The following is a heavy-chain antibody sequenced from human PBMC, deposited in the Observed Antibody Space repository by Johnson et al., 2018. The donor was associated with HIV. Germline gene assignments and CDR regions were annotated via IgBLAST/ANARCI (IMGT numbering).Heavy chain of an antibody. CDR2: ISSSGSTI. CDR1: GFTVSSNE. J-gene: IGHJ3*02. CDR3: ARGGWKVVTSIFAFDI. V-gene: IGHV3-48*01. Sequence: VQLVESGGVLVQPGGSLRLSCAASGFTVSSNEMSWVRQAPGQGLEWVSYISSSGSTIYYADSVKGRFTVSRDNSKNTLYLQMNSLRAEDTAVYYCARGGWKVVTSIFAFDIWGQGTMVAVSS. D-gene: IGHD2-21*02.